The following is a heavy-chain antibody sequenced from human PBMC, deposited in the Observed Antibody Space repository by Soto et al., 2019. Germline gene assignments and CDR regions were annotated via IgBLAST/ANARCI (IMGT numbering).Heavy chain of an antibody. J-gene: IGHJ5*02. CDR2: ISPKGTYR. D-gene: IGHD2-21*01. Sequence: QVQLVESGGGLVKPGGSLRLSCATSGFTFSDYYMSWIRQAPGKGLEFVSYISPKGTYRTCADSVKGRFTISRDNAKNSLYLQVNSLRAEDTAVYYCSRGGGGGLFDLWGQGTFVTVSS. CDR3: SRGGGGGLFDL. CDR1: GFTFSDYY. V-gene: IGHV3-11*06.